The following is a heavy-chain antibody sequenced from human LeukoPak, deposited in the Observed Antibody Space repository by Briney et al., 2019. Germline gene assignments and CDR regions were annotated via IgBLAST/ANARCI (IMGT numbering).Heavy chain of an antibody. Sequence: PGGSLRLSCAASGFTFSSYEMHWVRQAPGKGLEWVSYISSSGSNIYYADSVKGRFTISRDNAKNSLYLQMNSLRAEDTAVYYCARAEILRYFGWFPGHYGMDVWGQGTTVTVSS. D-gene: IGHD3-9*01. J-gene: IGHJ6*02. CDR2: ISSSGSNI. V-gene: IGHV3-48*03. CDR3: ARAEILRYFGWFPGHYGMDV. CDR1: GFTFSSYE.